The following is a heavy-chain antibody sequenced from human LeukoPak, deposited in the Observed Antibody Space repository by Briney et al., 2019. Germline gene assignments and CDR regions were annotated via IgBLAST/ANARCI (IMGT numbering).Heavy chain of an antibody. CDR3: ALSLRIQLWLNRGDY. J-gene: IGHJ4*01. Sequence: KTGGSLRLSCAASGFTFSNAWMSWVRQAPGKGLEWVSSISSSSSYIYYADSVKGRFTISRDNAKNSLYLQMNSLRAEDTAVYYCALSLRIQLWLNRGDYWXXXTLVTVSS. CDR2: ISSSSSYI. CDR1: GFTFSNAW. D-gene: IGHD5-18*01. V-gene: IGHV3-21*01.